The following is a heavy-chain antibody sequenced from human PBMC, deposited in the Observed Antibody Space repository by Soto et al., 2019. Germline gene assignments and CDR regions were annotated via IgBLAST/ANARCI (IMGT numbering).Heavy chain of an antibody. V-gene: IGHV4-34*01. CDR3: ARQGSY. Sequence: TSETLSLTCAVYGGSFSGYYWSWIRQPPGKGLEWIGDINHSGSAHYNPSLKSRITISVDPSKNQFSLTLSSVTAADTAVYYCARQGSYWGQGALVTVSS. J-gene: IGHJ4*02. CDR2: INHSGSA. CDR1: GGSFSGYY.